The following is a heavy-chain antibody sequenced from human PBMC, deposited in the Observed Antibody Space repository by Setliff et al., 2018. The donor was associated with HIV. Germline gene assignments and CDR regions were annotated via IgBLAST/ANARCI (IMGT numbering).Heavy chain of an antibody. CDR3: ARQGDPVYGGSSGVFDC. Sequence: SETLSLTCTVSGYSISGGYYWGWIRQPPGKGLEWIGSIYHSGTTYYNPSLKSRVTISLDTSKNQFSLKLSSVTASDTAVFYCARQGDPVYGGSSGVFDCWGQGTLVTVSS. D-gene: IGHD2-15*01. CDR1: GYSISGGYY. V-gene: IGHV4-38-2*02. J-gene: IGHJ4*02. CDR2: IYHSGTT.